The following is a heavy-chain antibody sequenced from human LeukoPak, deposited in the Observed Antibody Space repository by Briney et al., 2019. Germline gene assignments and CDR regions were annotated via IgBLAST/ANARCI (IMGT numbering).Heavy chain of an antibody. D-gene: IGHD3-9*01. V-gene: IGHV4-34*01. Sequence: PSETLSLTCAVYGGSITGYYWSWIRQTPGRGLEWVGEIHYTGATSYNPSLKSRATISTDTSKNQFSLRLSSVTAADTAVIYCARGNILTGYCFDFWGQGALVTVSS. CDR1: GGSITGYY. J-gene: IGHJ4*02. CDR3: ARGNILTGYCFDF. CDR2: IHYTGAT.